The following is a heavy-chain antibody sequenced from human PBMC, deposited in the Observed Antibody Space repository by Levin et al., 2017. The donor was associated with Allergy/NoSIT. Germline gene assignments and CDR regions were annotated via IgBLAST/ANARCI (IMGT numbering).Heavy chain of an antibody. J-gene: IGHJ6*02. Sequence: GGSLRLSCAASGFTFSSYSMNWVRQAPGKGLEWVSYISSSSSTIYYADSVKGRFTISRDNAKNSLYLQMNSLRAEDTAVYYCARGQRNYYDSSEGGIGYYYYGMDVWGQGTTVTVSS. CDR3: ARGQRNYYDSSEGGIGYYYYGMDV. CDR2: ISSSSSTI. V-gene: IGHV3-48*01. CDR1: GFTFSSYS. D-gene: IGHD3-22*01.